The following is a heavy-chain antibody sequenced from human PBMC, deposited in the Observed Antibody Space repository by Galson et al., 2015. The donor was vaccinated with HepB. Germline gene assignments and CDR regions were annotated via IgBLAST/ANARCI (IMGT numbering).Heavy chain of an antibody. V-gene: IGHV2-70*04. D-gene: IGHD2-2*01. J-gene: IGHJ4*02. Sequence: PALVKPTQTLTLTCTFSGFSLSSTGMRVSWIRQPPGKALEWLARIDWDDDKFYSPSLKTRLTISKDASKNQVILRMTNMDTFDTATYYCARIGPVGTSYYFDYWGQGTPVTVSS. CDR2: IDWDDDK. CDR1: GFSLSSTGMR. CDR3: ARIGPVGTSYYFDY.